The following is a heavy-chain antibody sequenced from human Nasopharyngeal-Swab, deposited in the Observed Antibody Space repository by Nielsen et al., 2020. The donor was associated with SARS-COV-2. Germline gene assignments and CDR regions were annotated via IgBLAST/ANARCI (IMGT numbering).Heavy chain of an antibody. CDR2: ISSGSRYI. D-gene: IGHD2-2*01. CDR3: ARDGGSYHLGAFDY. J-gene: IGHJ4*02. V-gene: IGHV3-21*01. Sequence: WIRQPPGKGLEWVSSISSGSRYIYYADSVKGRFTISRDNAKNSLYLQMNSLRAEDTAVYYCARDGGSYHLGAFDYWGQGTLVTVSS.